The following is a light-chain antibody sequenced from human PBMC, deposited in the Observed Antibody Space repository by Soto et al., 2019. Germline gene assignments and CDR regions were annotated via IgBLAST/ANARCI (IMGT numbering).Light chain of an antibody. CDR1: QSISPF. CDR3: QQQYFYWT. Sequence: DIQMTQPPSTLSASVGDRVTITCRASQSISPFLAWYQQKPGKAPNVLISEVSTLKSGVPSRFSGSGSGTEFTLTISGLQPDDSATYYCQQQYFYWTFGQGTKVDIK. CDR2: EVS. V-gene: IGKV1-5*03. J-gene: IGKJ1*01.